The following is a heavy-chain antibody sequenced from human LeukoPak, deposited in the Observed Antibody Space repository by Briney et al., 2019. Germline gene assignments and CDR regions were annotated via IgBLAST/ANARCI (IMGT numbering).Heavy chain of an antibody. CDR3: ARGGYCSSTSCPFDP. V-gene: IGHV4-59*12. D-gene: IGHD2-2*01. CDR2: IYHSGST. CDR1: GGSISSYY. J-gene: IGHJ5*02. Sequence: SETLSLTCTVPGGSISSYYWSWIRQPPGKGLEWIGYIYHSGSTYYNPSLKSRVTISVDRSKNQFSLKLSSVTAADTAVYYCARGGYCSSTSCPFDPWGQGTLVTVSS.